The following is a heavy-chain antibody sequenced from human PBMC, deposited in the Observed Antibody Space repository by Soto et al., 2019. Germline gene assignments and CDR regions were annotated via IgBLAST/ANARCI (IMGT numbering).Heavy chain of an antibody. CDR3: AKDTVYYDFLSGYYAGSDYYYGMDV. CDR1: GLTFSSYG. Sequence: GGSLRLCCAASGLTFSSYGMHWVRQAPGKGLEWVAVISYDGSNKYNADSVKGRFTISRDNSKNTLYLQMNSLRAEDTAVYYCAKDTVYYDFLSGYYAGSDYYYGMDVWGQGTTVTV. CDR2: ISYDGSNK. D-gene: IGHD3-3*01. V-gene: IGHV3-30*18. J-gene: IGHJ6*02.